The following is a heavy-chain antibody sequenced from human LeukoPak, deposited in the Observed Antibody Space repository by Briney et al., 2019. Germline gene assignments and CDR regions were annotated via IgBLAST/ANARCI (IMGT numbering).Heavy chain of an antibody. V-gene: IGHV4-39*01. CDR1: GDSISNYY. CDR3: ARHFDY. CDR2: ISYNASP. J-gene: IGHJ4*02. Sequence: PSETLSLTCTVSGDSISNYYWGWIRQPPGKGLEWIGTISYNASPYYNPSLKSRVTMSVDTSKNQFSLKLRSVTAADTAVYFCARHFDYWGQGTLVTVSS.